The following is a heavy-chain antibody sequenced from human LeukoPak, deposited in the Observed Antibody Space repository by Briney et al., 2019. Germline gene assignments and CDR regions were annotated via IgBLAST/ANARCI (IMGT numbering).Heavy chain of an antibody. Sequence: PGGSLRLSCAASGFIFSTYAMHWVHQAPGTGLEWVAVISYDGSNSYYADSVKGRFTISRDNSKNTLYLQMNSLRPEDTAVYYCARVHRTGWVVDAFDIWGQGTMVTVSS. D-gene: IGHD3/OR15-3a*01. CDR3: ARVHRTGWVVDAFDI. J-gene: IGHJ3*02. CDR2: ISYDGSNS. CDR1: GFIFSTYA. V-gene: IGHV3-30-3*01.